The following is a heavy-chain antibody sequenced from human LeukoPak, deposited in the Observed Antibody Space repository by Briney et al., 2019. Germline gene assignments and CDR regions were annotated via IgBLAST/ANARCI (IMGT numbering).Heavy chain of an antibody. Sequence: SVKVSCKASGGTFSSYAISWVRQAPGQGLEWMGGIIPIFGTANYAQKFQGRVTITADESTSTAYMELSSLRSEDTAVYYCARWPGGGYSYGSPNWFDPWGQGTLVAVSS. CDR3: ARWPGGGYSYGSPNWFDP. D-gene: IGHD5-18*01. CDR2: IIPIFGTA. V-gene: IGHV1-69*13. J-gene: IGHJ5*02. CDR1: GGTFSSYA.